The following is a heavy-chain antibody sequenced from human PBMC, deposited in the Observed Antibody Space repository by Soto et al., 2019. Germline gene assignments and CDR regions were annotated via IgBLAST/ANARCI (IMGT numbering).Heavy chain of an antibody. J-gene: IGHJ4*02. CDR1: GFTFRNFG. Sequence: QVQLVESGGGVVQPGRSLRLSCAASGFTFRNFGMHWVRQAPGKGLEWVAVIWDDGSNKYYADSVKGRFTISRDNSKNTLYLQMNSLRAEDTAVYYCARGNYDSSGYLDYWGQGTLVTVSS. V-gene: IGHV3-33*01. CDR2: IWDDGSNK. D-gene: IGHD3-22*01. CDR3: ARGNYDSSGYLDY.